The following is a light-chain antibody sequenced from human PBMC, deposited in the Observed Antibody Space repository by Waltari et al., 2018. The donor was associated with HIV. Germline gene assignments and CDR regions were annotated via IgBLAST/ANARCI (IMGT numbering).Light chain of an antibody. V-gene: IGLV1-47*01. CDR1: SSNIGSSL. CDR3: AVWGDSLNSYV. Sequence: QSMLAPPPSVSGTPGQMVIISCSDFSSNIGSSLVYWYQQLPGTAPNLPINRNNQRPSWVPYRFPGSKSGTSASLAISGLRSEDEADYYCAVWGDSLNSYVFVTGTEVTVL. CDR2: RNN. J-gene: IGLJ1*01.